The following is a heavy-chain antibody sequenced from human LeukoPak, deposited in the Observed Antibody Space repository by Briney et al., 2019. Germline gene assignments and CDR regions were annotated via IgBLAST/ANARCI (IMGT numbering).Heavy chain of an antibody. CDR3: ARCFPNSSGWPLDAFDI. CDR1: GGSISSSSYY. J-gene: IGHJ3*02. Sequence: SETLSLTCTVSGGSISSSSYYWGWIRQPPGKGLEWIGSIYYSGSTYYNPSLKSRVTISVDTSKNQFSLKLSSVTAADTAVYYCARCFPNSSGWPLDAFDIWGQGTMVTVSS. V-gene: IGHV4-39*01. CDR2: IYYSGST. D-gene: IGHD6-19*01.